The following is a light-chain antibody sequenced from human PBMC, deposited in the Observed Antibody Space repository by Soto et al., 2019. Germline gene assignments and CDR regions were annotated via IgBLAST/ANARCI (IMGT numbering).Light chain of an antibody. Sequence: EIVFTQSPVTLSFSPVERTTLSCRASQSVSSYLAWYQQKPGQAPRLLIYDASNRATGIPARFSGSGSGTDFTLTISSLEPEDFAVYYCQQRSNWPPITFGQGTRLEIK. CDR2: DAS. CDR1: QSVSSY. J-gene: IGKJ5*01. V-gene: IGKV3-11*01. CDR3: QQRSNWPPIT.